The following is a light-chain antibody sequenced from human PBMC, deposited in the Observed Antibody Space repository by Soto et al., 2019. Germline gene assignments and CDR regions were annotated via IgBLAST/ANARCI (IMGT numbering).Light chain of an antibody. CDR2: DAS. J-gene: IGKJ1*01. CDR1: QNINKW. CDR3: QQYDTFPRT. Sequence: DIQMTQSPSTLSASVGDRVVITCRASQNINKWLAWYQQKPGKAPKFLIYDASTLETGVPSRSSGSGSGTEFTLTISSLQPDDFATFYCQQYDTFPRTFGQGTKVDIK. V-gene: IGKV1-5*01.